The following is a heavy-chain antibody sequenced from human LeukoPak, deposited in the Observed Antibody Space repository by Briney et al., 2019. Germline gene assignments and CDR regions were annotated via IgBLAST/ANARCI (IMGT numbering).Heavy chain of an antibody. D-gene: IGHD5-18*01. CDR2: LYTGGNT. CDR3: ARVGSGDIYGYGDY. V-gene: IGHV3-66*01. CDR1: GFTVSSNY. Sequence: GGSQRLSCAASGFTVSSNYMSWVRQAPGKGLEWVSVLYTGGNTYYADSVKGRFTTSRDNSKNTLYLQMNSLRGEDTAVYYCARVGSGDIYGYGDYWGQGTLATVSS. J-gene: IGHJ4*02.